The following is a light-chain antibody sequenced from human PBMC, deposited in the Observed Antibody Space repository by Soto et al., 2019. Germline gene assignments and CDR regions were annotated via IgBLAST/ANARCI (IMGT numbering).Light chain of an antibody. CDR2: AA. Sequence: EIVLTQSPATLSLSPGERATLSCGASQSVSSRYFAWYQQKVGQAPRLLIYAAFRAPGTPDRFSGSWSGTDFTLTISRLEPEDVAVYYCQQYVKSPWTFGQGTKVDIK. CDR3: QQYVKSPWT. J-gene: IGKJ1*01. V-gene: IGKV3-20*01. CDR1: QSVSSRY.